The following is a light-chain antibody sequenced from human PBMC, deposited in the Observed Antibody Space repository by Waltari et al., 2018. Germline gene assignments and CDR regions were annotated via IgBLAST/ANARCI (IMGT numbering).Light chain of an antibody. J-gene: IGKJ2*01. CDR2: WAS. V-gene: IGKV4-1*01. CDR3: QQYYTTPLT. Sequence: DIVMTQSPASLAVSLGEGATINCQPSQSLLYSFNNKNFLAWYQQKPGQPPKLLIYWASTRESGVPDRFTGGGSGTDFTLTISNLQAEDVAVYYCQQYYTTPLTFGQGTSLEIK. CDR1: QSLLYSFNNKNF.